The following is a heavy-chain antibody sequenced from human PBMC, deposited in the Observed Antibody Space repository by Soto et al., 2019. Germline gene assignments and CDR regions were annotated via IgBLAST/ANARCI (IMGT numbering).Heavy chain of an antibody. D-gene: IGHD3-9*01. CDR1: GFTFSSDS. J-gene: IGHJ3*02. V-gene: IGHV3-21*01. CDR2: ISSSSSYI. Sequence: PVGSLRLSCAASGFTFSSDSMNWVREARGKGLEWVSSISSSSSYIYYADSVKGRFTISRDNAKNSLYLQMNSLRAEDTAVYYCASPGNDILTGRDAFDIWGQATMVTV. CDR3: ASPGNDILTGRDAFDI.